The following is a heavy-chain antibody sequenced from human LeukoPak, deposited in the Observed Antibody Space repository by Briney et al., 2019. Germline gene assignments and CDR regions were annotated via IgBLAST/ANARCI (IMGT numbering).Heavy chain of an antibody. Sequence: GGSLRLSCAASAFTFSSYWMHWVRQAPGKGLVWVSRINRDGSSTIYADSVKGRFTISRDNAKNSLYLQMNSLRAEDTAVYYCAKDQNGNIAAAGPFDYWGQGTLVTVSS. V-gene: IGHV3-74*01. CDR3: AKDQNGNIAAAGPFDY. J-gene: IGHJ4*02. D-gene: IGHD6-13*01. CDR2: INRDGSST. CDR1: AFTFSSYW.